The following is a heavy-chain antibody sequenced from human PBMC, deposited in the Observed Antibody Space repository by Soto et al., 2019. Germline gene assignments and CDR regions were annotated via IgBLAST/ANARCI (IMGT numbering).Heavy chain of an antibody. Sequence: QVQLVQSGAEVKKPGSSVKVSCEAPGGTFDHAAITWVRQAPGQGLEWVGGIHPMFNSPHYAQKFQGRVTIIADAVTSTAFMALRGLTSDDTAVYYCARQIFAADYWGPGTLLVVSS. V-gene: IGHV1-69*01. CDR2: IHPMFNSP. CDR1: GGTFDHAA. D-gene: IGHD3-9*01. J-gene: IGHJ4*02. CDR3: ARQIFAADY.